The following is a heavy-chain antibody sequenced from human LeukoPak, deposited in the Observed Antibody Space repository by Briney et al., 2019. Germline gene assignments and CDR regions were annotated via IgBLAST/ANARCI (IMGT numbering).Heavy chain of an antibody. CDR1: GFTFSSYS. D-gene: IGHD3-22*01. CDR2: ISSSSSTI. J-gene: IGHJ4*02. V-gene: IGHV3-48*04. CDR3: ARDYYDSSGYYYSDY. Sequence: GGSLRLSCAASGFTFSSYSMNWVRQAPGKGLEWVSYISSSSSTIYYADSVKGRFTISRDNAKNSLYLQMNSLRAEDTAVYYCARDYYDSSGYYYSDYWGQGTLVTVSS.